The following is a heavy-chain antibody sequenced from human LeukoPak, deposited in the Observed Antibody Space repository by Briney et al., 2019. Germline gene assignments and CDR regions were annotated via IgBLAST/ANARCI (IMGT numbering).Heavy chain of an antibody. CDR1: GGSISSYY. J-gene: IGHJ6*03. D-gene: IGHD3-10*01. CDR3: ARGKPLITMVRGNTWRYYYYMDV. CDR2: IYYSGST. V-gene: IGHV4-59*01. Sequence: SSETLSLTCTVSGGSISSYYWSWIRQPPGKGLEWIGYIYYSGSTNYNPSLKSRVTMSVDTSKNQFSLKLSSVTAADTAVYYCARGKPLITMVRGNTWRYYYYMDVWGKGTTVTVSS.